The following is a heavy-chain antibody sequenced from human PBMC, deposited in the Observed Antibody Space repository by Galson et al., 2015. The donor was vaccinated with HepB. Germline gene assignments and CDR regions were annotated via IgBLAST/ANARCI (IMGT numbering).Heavy chain of an antibody. D-gene: IGHD3-22*01. J-gene: IGHJ4*02. V-gene: IGHV3-30-3*01. CDR3: AKWDTSGFHFFDY. Sequence: SLRLSCAASGFTFSSYAMHWVRQAPGKGLEWVAVISYDGSNKYYADSVKGRFTISRDNSKNTLYLQVNTLRVDDTAVYYCAKWDTSGFHFFDYWGQGALVTVSS. CDR2: ISYDGSNK. CDR1: GFTFSSYA.